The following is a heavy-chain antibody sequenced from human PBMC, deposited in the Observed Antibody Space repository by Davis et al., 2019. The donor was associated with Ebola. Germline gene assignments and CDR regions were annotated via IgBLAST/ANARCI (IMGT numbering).Heavy chain of an antibody. D-gene: IGHD6-6*01. J-gene: IGHJ4*02. V-gene: IGHV5-51*01. CDR3: ARVRNKQLVGSDY. CDR1: GNSFTNYW. CDR2: IYTGDSDT. Sequence: GESLKISCKGSGNSFTNYWIGWVRQMPGKGLEWMGIIYTGDSDTRYSPSFRGQVTISADKSISTAYLQWSSLKASDTAMYYCARVRNKQLVGSDYWGQGTLVTVSS.